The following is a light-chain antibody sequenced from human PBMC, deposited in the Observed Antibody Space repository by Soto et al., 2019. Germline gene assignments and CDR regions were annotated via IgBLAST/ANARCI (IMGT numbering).Light chain of an antibody. V-gene: IGLV1-40*01. J-gene: IGLJ2*01. Sequence: QSVLTQPPSVSGAPGQRVTISCTGSSYNIGAGYDVHWYQQLPGTAPKLLIYSDNNRPSGVPDRFSGSKSGASASLAITGLQAEDEADYYCQSFDSRPHVVFGGGTKLTVL. CDR1: SYNIGAGYD. CDR3: QSFDSRPHVV. CDR2: SDN.